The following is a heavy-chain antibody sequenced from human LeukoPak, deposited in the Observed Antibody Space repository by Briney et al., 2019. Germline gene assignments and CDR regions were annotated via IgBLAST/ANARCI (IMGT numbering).Heavy chain of an antibody. V-gene: IGHV1-69*04. CDR2: IIPILGIA. Sequence: SVKVSCKASGGTFSSYAISWVRQAPGQGLEWMGSIIPILGIANYAQKFQGRVTITADKSTSTAYMELSSLRSEDTAVYYCASVRGFWSGYSSYFDYWGQGTLVTVSS. J-gene: IGHJ4*02. D-gene: IGHD3-3*01. CDR1: GGTFSSYA. CDR3: ASVRGFWSGYSSYFDY.